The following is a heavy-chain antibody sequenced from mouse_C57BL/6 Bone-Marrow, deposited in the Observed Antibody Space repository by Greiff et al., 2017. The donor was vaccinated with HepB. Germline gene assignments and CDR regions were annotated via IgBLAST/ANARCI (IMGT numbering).Heavy chain of an antibody. CDR2: IDPSDSYT. J-gene: IGHJ1*03. CDR1: GYTFTSYW. Sequence: VQLQQSGAELVRPGTSVKLSCKASGYTFTSYWMHWVKQRPGQGLEWIGVIDPSDSYTNYNQKFKGKATLTVDTSSSTAYMQLSSLTSEDSAVYYCARRLAQGYFDVWGTGTTVTVSS. V-gene: IGHV1-59*01. CDR3: ARRLAQGYFDV.